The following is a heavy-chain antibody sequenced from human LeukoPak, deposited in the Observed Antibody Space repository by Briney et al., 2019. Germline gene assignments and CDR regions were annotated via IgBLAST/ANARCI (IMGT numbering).Heavy chain of an antibody. CDR1: GFTVSSNY. V-gene: IGHV3-66*01. CDR3: ARARSTTSAFDI. Sequence: PGGSLRLSCAASGFTVSSNYMNWVRQAPGKGLEWVSLIYSGGSTYYADSVKGRFTISRDTSKNTLHLQMNSLRAEDTAVYYCARARSTTSAFDIWGQGTMVTVSS. D-gene: IGHD4-17*01. CDR2: IYSGGST. J-gene: IGHJ3*02.